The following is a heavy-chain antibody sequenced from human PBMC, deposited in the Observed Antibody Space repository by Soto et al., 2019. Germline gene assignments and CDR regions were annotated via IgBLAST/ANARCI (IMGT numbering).Heavy chain of an antibody. CDR2: IYYSGST. CDR1: GGSISSSSYY. J-gene: IGHJ5*02. Sequence: SETLSLTCTVSGGSISSSSYYWGWIRQPPGKGLEWIGSIYYSGSTYDNPSLKSRVTISVDTSKNQFSLKLSSVTAADTAVYYCARHGIAAAGNNWFDTWGQGTLVTVSS. V-gene: IGHV4-39*01. D-gene: IGHD6-13*01. CDR3: ARHGIAAAGNNWFDT.